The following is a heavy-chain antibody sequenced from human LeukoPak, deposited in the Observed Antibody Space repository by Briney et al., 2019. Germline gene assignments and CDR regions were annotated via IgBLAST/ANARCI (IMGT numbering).Heavy chain of an antibody. CDR2: AYYRSKWYI. Sequence: PSQTLSLTCAISGDSVSGSPAVWTWIRQSPSRGLEWLGRAYYRSKWYIDYAVSVNGRITITPDTSKNQFSLQLNSVTPEDTAVYYCARGAVRGNTNFDYWGQGTLVTVSS. CDR3: ARGAVRGNTNFDY. J-gene: IGHJ4*02. D-gene: IGHD3-10*01. CDR1: GDSVSGSPAV. V-gene: IGHV6-1*01.